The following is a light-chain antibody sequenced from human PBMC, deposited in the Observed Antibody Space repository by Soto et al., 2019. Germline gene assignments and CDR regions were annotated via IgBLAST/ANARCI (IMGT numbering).Light chain of an antibody. V-gene: IGKV3D-15*01. CDR2: GAS. CDR3: QQYKNCPFT. CDR1: PSVSSN. J-gene: IGKJ3*01. Sequence: DIVMTQSPATLSVSPGERATLSCRASPSVSSNLAWYQQKPGQAPRLLIYGASTRATGIPARFSGSGSGTEFTLTLRSLQSEDFAVDYCQQYKNCPFTFGPGTKVDIK.